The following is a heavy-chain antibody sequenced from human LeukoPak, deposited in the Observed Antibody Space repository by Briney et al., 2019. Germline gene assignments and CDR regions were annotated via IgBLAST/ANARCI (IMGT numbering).Heavy chain of an antibody. Sequence: PSETLSLTCAVYGGSFSGYYWSWIRQPPGKGLEWIGEINHSGSTNYNPSLKSRVTISVDTSKNQFSLKLSSVTAADTAVYYCARAVRPEWYFDYWGQGTLVTVSS. CDR2: INHSGST. J-gene: IGHJ4*02. D-gene: IGHD3-10*01. CDR1: GGSFSGYY. CDR3: ARAVRPEWYFDY. V-gene: IGHV4-34*01.